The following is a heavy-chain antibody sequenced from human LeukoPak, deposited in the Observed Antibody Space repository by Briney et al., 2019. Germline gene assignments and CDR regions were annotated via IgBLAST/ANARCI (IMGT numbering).Heavy chain of an antibody. V-gene: IGHV3-30*18. CDR2: TSYDGTYK. CDR3: AKGADGGWNYGTS. D-gene: IGHD1-7*01. CDR1: GFTFTNFG. Sequence: GGSLRLSCAASGFTFTNFGMHWVRQAPGKGLEWVALTSYDGTYKYYTDSVKGRFTISRDNSKNTLYLQMNSLRGEDTAVYYCAKGADGGWNYGTSWGQGTLVTVSS. J-gene: IGHJ4*02.